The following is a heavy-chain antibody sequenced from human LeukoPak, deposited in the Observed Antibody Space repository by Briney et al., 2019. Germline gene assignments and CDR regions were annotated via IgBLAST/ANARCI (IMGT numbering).Heavy chain of an antibody. Sequence: GGSLRLSCAASGFTFSSYEMNWVRQAPGKGLEWVSYISGSGSTIYYADSVKGRFTISRDNAKNSLYLQMNSLRAEDTAVYYCARVGILIGYYTSGHRPLDSWGQGTLVTVSS. CDR1: GFTFSSYE. CDR3: ARVGILIGYYTSGHRPLDS. V-gene: IGHV3-48*03. J-gene: IGHJ4*02. CDR2: ISGSGSTI. D-gene: IGHD3-9*01.